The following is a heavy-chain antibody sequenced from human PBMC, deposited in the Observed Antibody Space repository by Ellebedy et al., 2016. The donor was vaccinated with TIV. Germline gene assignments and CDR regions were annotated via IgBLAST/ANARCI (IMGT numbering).Heavy chain of an antibody. CDR1: GFNVNNNY. Sequence: GESLKISCAASGFNVNNNYMSWVRRAPGKGLEWVSVISSAGDTYYADSVKDRFIISRDNSKNTLDLHMNSLSVDDTAVYYCASVHDSSGYYPHAFDMWGQGTMVIVSS. J-gene: IGHJ3*02. CDR2: ISSAGDT. CDR3: ASVHDSSGYYPHAFDM. D-gene: IGHD3-22*01. V-gene: IGHV3-66*01.